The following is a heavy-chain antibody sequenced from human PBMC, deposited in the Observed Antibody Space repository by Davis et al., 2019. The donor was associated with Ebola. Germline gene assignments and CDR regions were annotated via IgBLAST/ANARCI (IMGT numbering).Heavy chain of an antibody. Sequence: GESLKISCAASGFTFSDFAMHWVRQAPGKGLEWVAVIWFDGSNEYYADSVKGRFTISRDNSKNTLYLQMNSLRAEDTAVYYCAKDGWFGELDYYGMDVWGKGTTVTVSS. V-gene: IGHV3-30*02. CDR2: IWFDGSNE. D-gene: IGHD3-10*01. CDR1: GFTFSDFA. J-gene: IGHJ6*04. CDR3: AKDGWFGELDYYGMDV.